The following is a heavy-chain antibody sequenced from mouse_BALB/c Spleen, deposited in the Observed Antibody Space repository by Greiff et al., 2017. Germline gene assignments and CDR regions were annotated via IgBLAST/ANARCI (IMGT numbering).Heavy chain of an antibody. CDR3: ARDGYDGRRVYFDY. D-gene: IGHD2-2*01. V-gene: IGHV3-2*02. CDR1: GYSITSDYA. J-gene: IGHJ2*01. CDR2: ISYSGST. Sequence: DVKLQESGPGLVKPSQSLSLTCTVTGYSITSDYAWNWIRQFPGNKLEWMGYISYSGSTSYNPSLKSRISITRDTSKNQFFLQLNSVTTEDTATYYCARDGYDGRRVYFDYWGQGTTLTVSS.